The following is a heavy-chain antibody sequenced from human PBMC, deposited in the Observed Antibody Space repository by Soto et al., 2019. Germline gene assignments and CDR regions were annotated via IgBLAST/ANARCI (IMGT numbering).Heavy chain of an antibody. CDR1: GFTFSSYA. CDR2: ISYDGSNK. CDR3: ARDGRGYCSSPSCYTHYYYYGMHV. V-gene: IGHV3-30-3*01. D-gene: IGHD2-2*02. J-gene: IGHJ6*02. Sequence: GVSLRLSCAASGFTFSSYAMHWVRQAPGKGLEWVAVISYDGSNKYYADSVKGRFTISRDNSKNTLYLQMNSLRAEDTAVYYCARDGRGYCSSPSCYTHYYYYGMHVCGQGTTVTVS.